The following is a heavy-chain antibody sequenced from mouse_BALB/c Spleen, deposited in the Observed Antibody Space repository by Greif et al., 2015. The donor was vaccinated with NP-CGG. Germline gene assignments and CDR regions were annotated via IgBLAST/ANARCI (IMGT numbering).Heavy chain of an antibody. Sequence: EVKLVESGGDLVKPGGSLKLSCAASGFTFSSYGMSWVRQTPDKRLEWVATISSGGSYTYYPDSVKGRFTISRDNAKNTLYLQMSSLKSEDTAMYYCARHDGYYVDWGQGTLVTVSA. V-gene: IGHV5-6*01. CDR3: ARHDGYYVD. CDR1: GFTFSSYG. CDR2: ISSGGSYT. J-gene: IGHJ3*01. D-gene: IGHD2-3*01.